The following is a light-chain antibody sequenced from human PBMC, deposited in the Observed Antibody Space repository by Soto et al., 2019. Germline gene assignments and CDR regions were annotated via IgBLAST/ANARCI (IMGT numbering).Light chain of an antibody. CDR1: QGISNY. CDR2: AAS. CDR3: QKYNSAPLWA. Sequence: DIQMTQSPSSLSASVGDRVTITCRASQGISNYLAWYQLKPGKVPNLLIYAASTLQSGVPSRFSGSGSGTDFTLTISSLQPEDVVTYYCQKYNSAPLWAFGQGTKVEIK. V-gene: IGKV1-27*01. J-gene: IGKJ1*01.